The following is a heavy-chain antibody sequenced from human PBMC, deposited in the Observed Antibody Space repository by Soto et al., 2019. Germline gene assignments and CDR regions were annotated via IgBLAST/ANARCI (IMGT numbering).Heavy chain of an antibody. V-gene: IGHV3-30-3*01. CDR3: ARDSGRYFDWPQVGYFEY. D-gene: IGHD3-9*01. CDR1: GFTFSSYA. J-gene: IGHJ4*02. Sequence: LRLSCAASGFTFSSYAMHWVRQAPGKGLEWVAVISYDGSNKYYADSVKGRFTISRDNSKNTLYLQMNSLRAEDTAVYYCARDSGRYFDWPQVGYFEYWGQGTLVTVSS. CDR2: ISYDGSNK.